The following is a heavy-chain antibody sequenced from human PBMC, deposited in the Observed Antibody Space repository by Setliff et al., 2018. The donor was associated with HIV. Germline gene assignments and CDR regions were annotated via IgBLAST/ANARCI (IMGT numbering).Heavy chain of an antibody. D-gene: IGHD2-21*01. J-gene: IGHJ3*02. Sequence: GGSLRLSCAASGFTCSSYAMSWVRQAPGKGLEWVSGISGSGGSTFYADSVKGRFTISRDNSKNTLYLQMNSLRAEDTAVYYCAKHFLLWSNAFHIWGQGTMVTVSS. V-gene: IGHV3-23*01. CDR3: AKHFLLWSNAFHI. CDR2: ISGSGGST. CDR1: GFTCSSYA.